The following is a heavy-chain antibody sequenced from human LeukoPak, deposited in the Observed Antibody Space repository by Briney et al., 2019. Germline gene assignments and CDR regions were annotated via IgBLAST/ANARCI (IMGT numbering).Heavy chain of an antibody. J-gene: IGHJ4*02. CDR2: INHSGST. D-gene: IGHD3-3*01. Sequence: SETLSLTCAVYGGSFSGYYWSWIRQPPGKGLEWIGEINHSGSTNYNPSLKSRVTISVDTSKNQFSLKLSSVTAADTAVYYCARCPRYDFWSGYRDYWGQGTLVTVSS. V-gene: IGHV4-34*01. CDR1: GGSFSGYY. CDR3: ARCPRYDFWSGYRDY.